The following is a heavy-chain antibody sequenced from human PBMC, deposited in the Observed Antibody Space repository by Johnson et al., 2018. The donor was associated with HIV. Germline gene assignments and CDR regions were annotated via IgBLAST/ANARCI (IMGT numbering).Heavy chain of an antibody. D-gene: IGHD3-22*01. CDR2: ISSSGSTI. CDR1: GFTFSDYY. CDR3: ARGDYYDSSGPWVDAFDV. J-gene: IGHJ3*01. Sequence: QVQLVESGGGLVKPGGSLTVSCAGSGFTFSDYYMSWIRQAPGKGLEWVSYISSSGSTIYYADSVKGRFTFSRDNAKNSLYLQMNSLRAEDTAVYYCARGDYYDSSGPWVDAFDVWGQGTMVTVSS. V-gene: IGHV3-11*04.